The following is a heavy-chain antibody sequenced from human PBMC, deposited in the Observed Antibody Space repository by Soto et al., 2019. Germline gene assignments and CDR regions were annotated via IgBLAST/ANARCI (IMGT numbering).Heavy chain of an antibody. D-gene: IGHD2-15*01. Sequence: PRGSLKISCQGSGYSFSKYWIALVLQIAGKGLEWMGIIVPADSDTKYSPSFQGQVTISADKSISTAYLQWSSLKASDTAMYYCASSVVVPSTMNYFDYWGQGSLVTVSS. CDR3: ASSVVVPSTMNYFDY. CDR1: GYSFSKYW. V-gene: IGHV5-51*01. CDR2: IVPADSDT. J-gene: IGHJ4*02.